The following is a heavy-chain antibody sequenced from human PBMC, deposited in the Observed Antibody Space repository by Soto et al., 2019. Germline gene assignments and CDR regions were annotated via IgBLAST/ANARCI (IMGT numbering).Heavy chain of an antibody. CDR1: GYSFTSYW. Sequence: GESLKISCKGSGYSFTSYWIGWVRQMPGKGLEWMGIIYPGDSDTRYSPSFQGQVTISADKSISTAYLQWSSLKASDTAMYYCARPVAAAANPEVYYFDYWGQGTLVTVSS. CDR2: IYPGDSDT. V-gene: IGHV5-51*03. CDR3: ARPVAAAANPEVYYFDY. D-gene: IGHD6-13*01. J-gene: IGHJ4*02.